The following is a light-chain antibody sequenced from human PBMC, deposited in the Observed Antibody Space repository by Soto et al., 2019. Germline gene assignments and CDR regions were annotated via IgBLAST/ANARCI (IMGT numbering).Light chain of an antibody. J-gene: IGKJ4*01. Sequence: DIVLTQSPATLSLSPGERATLSCRASQSVATYLTWYQQKPGQAPRLLIYDAINRATGIPAKFSGSGSGTDFTLTISSLEPEDFAVYYCQQRSNWPSVTFGGGTQVEI. CDR3: QQRSNWPSVT. V-gene: IGKV3-11*01. CDR1: QSVATY. CDR2: DAI.